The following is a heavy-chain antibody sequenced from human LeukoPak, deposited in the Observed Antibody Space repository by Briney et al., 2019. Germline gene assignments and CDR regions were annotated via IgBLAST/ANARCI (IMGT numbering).Heavy chain of an antibody. CDR2: ISSSGSTI. J-gene: IGHJ4*02. Sequence: GGSLRLSCAASGFTFSSYEMNWVRQAPGKGLEWVSYISSSGSTIYYADSVKGRFTISRDNAKNPLYLQMNSLRAKDTAVYYCARWGYSSGYYYDYWGRGTLVTVSS. CDR1: GFTFSSYE. D-gene: IGHD3-22*01. CDR3: ARWGYSSGYYYDY. V-gene: IGHV3-48*03.